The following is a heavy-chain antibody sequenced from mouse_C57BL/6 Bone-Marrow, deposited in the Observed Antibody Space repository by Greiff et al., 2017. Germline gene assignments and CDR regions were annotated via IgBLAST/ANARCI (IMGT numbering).Heavy chain of an antibody. J-gene: IGHJ4*01. D-gene: IGHD1-1*01. CDR2: IWSDGST. V-gene: IGHV2-6-1*01. Sequence: VKLVESGPGLVAPSQSLSITCTVSGFSLTSYGVHWVRQPPGKGLEWLVVIWSDGSTTYNSALKSRLSISKDNSKSQVFLKMNSLQTDDTAMYYCARQYYGSSYDAMDYWGQGTSVTVSS. CDR3: ARQYYGSSYDAMDY. CDR1: GFSLTSYG.